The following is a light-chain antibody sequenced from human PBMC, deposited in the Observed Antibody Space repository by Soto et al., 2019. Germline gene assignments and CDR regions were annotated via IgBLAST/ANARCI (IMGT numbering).Light chain of an antibody. J-gene: IGKJ1*01. CDR2: AAS. V-gene: IGKV1-39*01. CDR3: QQSYSIWT. Sequence: DIQMTQSPSSLSASVVDRVTITCRASQSISSYLNWYQQKPGKAPKLLIYAASSLQSVVPSRFSGSGSGIDFTLTISSLQPEDFATYYCQQSYSIWTFGQGTKVDIK. CDR1: QSISSY.